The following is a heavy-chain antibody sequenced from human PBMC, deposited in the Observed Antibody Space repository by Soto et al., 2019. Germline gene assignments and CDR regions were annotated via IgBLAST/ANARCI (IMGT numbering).Heavy chain of an antibody. D-gene: IGHD3-22*01. Sequence: GESLKISCAASGFTFSNAWMNWVRQAPGKGLEWVGRIKSKTDGGTTDYAAPVKGRFTISRDDSKNTLYLQMNSLKTEDTAVYYCTTEVEERHYDSSGYYDYWGQGTLVTVSS. J-gene: IGHJ4*02. CDR2: IKSKTDGGTT. V-gene: IGHV3-15*07. CDR1: GFTFSNAW. CDR3: TTEVEERHYDSSGYYDY.